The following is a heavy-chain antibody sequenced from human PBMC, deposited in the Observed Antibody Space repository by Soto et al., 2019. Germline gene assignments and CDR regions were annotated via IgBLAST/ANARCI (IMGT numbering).Heavy chain of an antibody. CDR1: GFTFSSYA. CDR2: ISGSGGST. Sequence: GGSLRLSCAASGFTFSSYAMSWVRQAPGKGLEWVSAISGSGGSTYYADSVKGRFTISRDNSKNTLYLQMNSLRAEDTAVYYCAKDLGETGIMITFGGVIGRAFDYWGQGTLVTVSS. D-gene: IGHD3-16*02. J-gene: IGHJ4*02. V-gene: IGHV3-23*01. CDR3: AKDLGETGIMITFGGVIGRAFDY.